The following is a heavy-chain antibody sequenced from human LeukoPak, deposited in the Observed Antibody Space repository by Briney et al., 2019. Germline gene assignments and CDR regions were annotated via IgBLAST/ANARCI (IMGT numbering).Heavy chain of an antibody. CDR3: ANGYCSSTTCYDYYYMDV. J-gene: IGHJ6*03. Sequence: GGSVRLSCAASGFTFSSYGMHWVRQAPGKGLEWVAFIRYDGSKKYYADSVKGRFSISRDNSKNTVYLQMNSLRAEDTAVYYCANGYCSSTTCYDYYYMDVWGKGTTVTISS. D-gene: IGHD2-2*03. CDR1: GFTFSSYG. CDR2: IRYDGSKK. V-gene: IGHV3-30*02.